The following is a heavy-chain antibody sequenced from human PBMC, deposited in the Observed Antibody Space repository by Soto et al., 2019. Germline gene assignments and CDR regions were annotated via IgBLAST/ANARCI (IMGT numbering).Heavy chain of an antibody. CDR2: ISGSGGST. CDR1: GFTFSSYA. D-gene: IGHD3-3*01. Sequence: EVQLLESGGGLVQPGGSLRLSCAASGFTFSSYAMSWVRQAPGKGLEWVSAISGSGGSTYYADSVKGRFTISRDNSKNTMYLQMNSLRAEDTAVYYCAKRGGLYYDFWSGDYYFDYWGQGTLVTVSS. V-gene: IGHV3-23*01. CDR3: AKRGGLYYDFWSGDYYFDY. J-gene: IGHJ4*02.